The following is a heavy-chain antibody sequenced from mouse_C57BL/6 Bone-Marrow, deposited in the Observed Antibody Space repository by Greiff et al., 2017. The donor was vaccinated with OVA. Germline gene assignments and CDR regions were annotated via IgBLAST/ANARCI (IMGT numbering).Heavy chain of an antibody. J-gene: IGHJ3*01. CDR3: TRHGLFAY. CDR1: GYTFTDYE. D-gene: IGHD1-2*01. CDR2: IDPETGGT. Sequence: VQLQQSGAELVRPGASVTLSCKASGYTFTDYEMHWVKQTPVHGLEWIGAIDPETGGTAYNQKFKGKAILTADKSSSTAYMELRSLTSEDSAVYYCTRHGLFAYWGQGTLVTVSA. V-gene: IGHV1-15*01.